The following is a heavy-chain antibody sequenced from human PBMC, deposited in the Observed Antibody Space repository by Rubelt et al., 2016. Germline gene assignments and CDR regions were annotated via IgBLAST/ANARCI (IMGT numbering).Heavy chain of an antibody. CDR3: ARGRLGYGMDV. CDR1: GESFSGYY. V-gene: IGHV4-34*01. Sequence: QVQLQQWGPGLLKPSETLSLTCAVYGESFSGYYWNWIRQPPGKGLEWIGRINHRGSTYYNASLKSRVTISADTSKNQFSRKLSAGTAADTAVYYCARGRLGYGMDVWGQGTTVTVSS. J-gene: IGHJ6*02. CDR2: INHRGST. D-gene: IGHD3-16*01.